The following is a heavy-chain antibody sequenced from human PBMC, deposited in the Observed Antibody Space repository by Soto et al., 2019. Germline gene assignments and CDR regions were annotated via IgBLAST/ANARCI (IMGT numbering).Heavy chain of an antibody. Sequence: EIQLLESGGGLVQPGGSLRLSCAASGFTFSSHAMNWVRQAPGKGLEWVSAISESGGSTYYADSVKGRFTISRDNSKNTLYLQMNSLRAGDTAIYYCAKDQGTRDNVLVPAAILNYYGMDVWGQGTTVTVSS. D-gene: IGHD2-2*01. CDR3: AKDQGTRDNVLVPAAILNYYGMDV. J-gene: IGHJ6*02. CDR2: ISESGGST. CDR1: GFTFSSHA. V-gene: IGHV3-23*01.